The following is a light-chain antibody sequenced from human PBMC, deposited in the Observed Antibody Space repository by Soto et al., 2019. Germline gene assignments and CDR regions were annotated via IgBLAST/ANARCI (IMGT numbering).Light chain of an antibody. CDR1: QSISSW. V-gene: IGKV1-5*03. Sequence: DIQMTQSPSTLSASVGDRVTITCRASQSISSWLAWYQQKPGKAPKLLIYKASSLESGVPSRFSGSGSGTEFTLTISSLQTDDIATYYCQQYNSYRTFGQGTKVDIK. CDR2: KAS. J-gene: IGKJ1*01. CDR3: QQYNSYRT.